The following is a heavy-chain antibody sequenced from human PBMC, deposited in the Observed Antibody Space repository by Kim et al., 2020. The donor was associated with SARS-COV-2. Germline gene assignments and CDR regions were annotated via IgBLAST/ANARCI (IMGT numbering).Heavy chain of an antibody. Sequence: SETLSLTCTVSGGSISSGGYYRSWIRQHPGKGLEWIGYIYYSGSTYYNPSLKSRVTISVDTSKNQFSLKLSSVTAADTAVYYCARELSSGYYYDDAFDIWGQGTMVTVSS. D-gene: IGHD3-22*01. CDR2: IYYSGST. CDR3: ARELSSGYYYDDAFDI. J-gene: IGHJ3*02. CDR1: GGSISSGGYY. V-gene: IGHV4-31*03.